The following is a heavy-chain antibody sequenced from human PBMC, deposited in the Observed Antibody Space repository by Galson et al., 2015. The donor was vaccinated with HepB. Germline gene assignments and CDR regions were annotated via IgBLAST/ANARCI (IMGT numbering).Heavy chain of an antibody. J-gene: IGHJ4*02. CDR2: ISYDGSNK. V-gene: IGHV3-30*18. D-gene: IGHD6-19*01. Sequence: SLRLSCAASGFTFSSYGMHWVRQAPGKGLEWVAVISYDGSNKYYADSVKGRFTISRDNSKNTLYLQMNSLRAEDTAVYYCAKDPSSGWYRDYFDYWGQGTLVTVSS. CDR3: AKDPSSGWYRDYFDY. CDR1: GFTFSSYG.